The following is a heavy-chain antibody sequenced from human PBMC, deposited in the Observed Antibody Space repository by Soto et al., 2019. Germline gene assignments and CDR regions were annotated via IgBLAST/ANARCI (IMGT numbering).Heavy chain of an antibody. D-gene: IGHD3-3*01. CDR2: IIPIFGTA. Sequence: QVQLVQSGAEVKKPGSSVKVSCKASGGTFSSYAISWVRQAPGQGLEWMGGIIPIFGTANYAQKFQGRVTITADESTGTAYMELSSLRSEDTAVYYCATAHGGITIFGVVGYYYGMDVWGQGTTVTVSS. J-gene: IGHJ6*02. V-gene: IGHV1-69*12. CDR3: ATAHGGITIFGVVGYYYGMDV. CDR1: GGTFSSYA.